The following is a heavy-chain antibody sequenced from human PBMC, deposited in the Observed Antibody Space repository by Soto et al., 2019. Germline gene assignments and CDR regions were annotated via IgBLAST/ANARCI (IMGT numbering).Heavy chain of an antibody. CDR1: GFTFSNAW. D-gene: IGHD3-22*01. J-gene: IGHJ4*02. CDR2: IKSKTDGGTT. CDR3: TTVLIGAGRGNYYDSSGYFDY. V-gene: IGHV3-15*01. Sequence: GGSLRLSCAASGFTFSNAWMSWVRQAPGKGLEWVGRIKSKTDGGTTDYAAPVKGRFTISRDDSKNTLYLQMNSLKTEDTAVYYCTTVLIGAGRGNYYDSSGYFDYWGQGTLVTVSS.